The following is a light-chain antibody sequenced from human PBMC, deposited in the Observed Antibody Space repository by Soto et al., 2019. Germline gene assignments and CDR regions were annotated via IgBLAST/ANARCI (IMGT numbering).Light chain of an antibody. CDR3: QQVYSPPGT. CDR2: AAT. CDR1: QSIDTY. J-gene: IGKJ1*01. Sequence: DIQMTQSPSSLSAAVGERVTITCRASQSIDTYLNWYQLKTGKAPHLLVYAATRLHTGVPSRFSGSGSGNGFTLSISNLPPEYVATYFWQQVYSPPGTFGQGTKV. V-gene: IGKV1-39*01.